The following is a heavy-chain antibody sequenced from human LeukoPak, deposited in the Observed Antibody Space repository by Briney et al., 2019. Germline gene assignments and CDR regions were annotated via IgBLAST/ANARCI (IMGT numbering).Heavy chain of an antibody. J-gene: IGHJ4*02. D-gene: IGHD6-6*01. V-gene: IGHV4-39*01. CDR3: ARIKAPKQLVRGGTHFDY. Sequence: SETLSLTCTVSGGSISSSSYYWGWIRQPPGKGLEWIGSIYYSGSTYYNPSLKSRVTISVDTSKNQFSLKLSSVTAADTAVYYCARIKAPKQLVRGGTHFDYWGQGTLVTVSS. CDR2: IYYSGST. CDR1: GGSISSSSYY.